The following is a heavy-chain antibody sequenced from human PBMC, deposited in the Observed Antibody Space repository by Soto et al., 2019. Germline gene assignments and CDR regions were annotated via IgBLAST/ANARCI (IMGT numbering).Heavy chain of an antibody. Sequence: PGGSLRLSCAASGFTFSSYGMHWVRQAPGKGLEWVAVISYDGSNKYYADSVKGRFTISRDNSKNTLYLQMNSLRAEDTAVYYCAKDSSDYDFWSGYSLYWGQGTLVTVSS. V-gene: IGHV3-30*18. J-gene: IGHJ4*02. CDR2: ISYDGSNK. CDR1: GFTFSSYG. D-gene: IGHD3-3*01. CDR3: AKDSSDYDFWSGYSLY.